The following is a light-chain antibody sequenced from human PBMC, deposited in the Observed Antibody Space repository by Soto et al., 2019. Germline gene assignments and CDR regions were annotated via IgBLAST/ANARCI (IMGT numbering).Light chain of an antibody. V-gene: IGKV3-15*01. J-gene: IGKJ1*01. CDR3: QQSTEWPQWT. Sequence: EIVMTQSPATLSLSPGERASLSCRASQSVSSNVAWYQQKRGQAPRLLIYAASTRATGIPTRFSGSGSGTEFTLTISSLQSEDFAVHYCQQSTEWPQWTLGQGTKADIK. CDR1: QSVSSN. CDR2: AAS.